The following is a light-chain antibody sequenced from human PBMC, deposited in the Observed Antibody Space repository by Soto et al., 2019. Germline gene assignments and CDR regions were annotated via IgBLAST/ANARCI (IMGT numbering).Light chain of an antibody. V-gene: IGKV3-20*01. Sequence: EIVLTQFPGALSVSPGERVTLSCRASQTVSNTYLAWYQQKSGQAPKFLIYGASNRATGIPDRFSGRGSGTDFTLTISRLEPEDFAVYYCQQYGALPPTFGGGTKVEMK. J-gene: IGKJ4*01. CDR2: GAS. CDR1: QTVSNTY. CDR3: QQYGALPPT.